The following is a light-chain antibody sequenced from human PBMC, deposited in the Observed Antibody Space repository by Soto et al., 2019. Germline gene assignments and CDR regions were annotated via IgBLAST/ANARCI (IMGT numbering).Light chain of an antibody. J-gene: IGKJ1*01. CDR2: TAS. V-gene: IGKV1-9*01. CDR3: QQYKSYSWT. Sequence: DIHLTQSPSSLSASVGDRVTITCRASQGISSALAWYQQKPGIAPKLLIYTASTLQSGVPSRFSGSGSGTDFTLTISSLQPEDFATYYCQQYKSYSWTFGQGTKVDNK. CDR1: QGISSA.